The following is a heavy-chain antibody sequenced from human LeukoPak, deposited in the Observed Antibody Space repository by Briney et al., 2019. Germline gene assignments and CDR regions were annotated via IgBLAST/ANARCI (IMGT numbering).Heavy chain of an antibody. Sequence: GASVKVSCKASGYTFTGYYMHWVRQAPGQGLEWMGWINPNSGGTNYAQKFQGRVTMTRDTSISTAYMELSRLRSDDTAVYYCARVHGYSSSWYYDYWGQGTLVTVSS. J-gene: IGHJ4*02. D-gene: IGHD6-13*01. CDR2: INPNSGGT. V-gene: IGHV1-2*02. CDR3: ARVHGYSSSWYYDY. CDR1: GYTFTGYY.